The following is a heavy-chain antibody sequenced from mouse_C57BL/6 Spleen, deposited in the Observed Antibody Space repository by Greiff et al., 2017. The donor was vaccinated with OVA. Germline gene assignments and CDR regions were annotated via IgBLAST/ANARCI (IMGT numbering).Heavy chain of an antibody. D-gene: IGHD3-2*02. CDR2: IDPEDGDT. CDR1: GFNIKDYY. V-gene: IGHV14-1*01. J-gene: IGHJ4*01. CDR3: TYRDSSGSHYYAMDY. Sequence: EVQLHQSGAELVRPGASVKLSCTASGFNIKDYYMHWVKQRPEQGLEWIGRIDPEDGDTEYAPKFQGKATMTADTSSNTAYLQLSSLTSEDTAVYYCTYRDSSGSHYYAMDYWGQGTSVTVSS.